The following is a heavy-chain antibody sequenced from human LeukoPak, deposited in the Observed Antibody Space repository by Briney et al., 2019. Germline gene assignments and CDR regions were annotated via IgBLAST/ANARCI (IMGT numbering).Heavy chain of an antibody. D-gene: IGHD3-3*01. V-gene: IGHV3-7*01. Sequence: PGGSLRLSCAASGFTFSSYWMSWVRQAPGKGLEWVANIKQDGSEKYYVDSVKGRFTISRDNAKNSLYLQMNSLRAEDTAVYYCAKGSSYYDFWSGTIDYWGQGTLVTVSS. J-gene: IGHJ4*02. CDR3: AKGSSYYDFWSGTIDY. CDR2: IKQDGSEK. CDR1: GFTFSSYW.